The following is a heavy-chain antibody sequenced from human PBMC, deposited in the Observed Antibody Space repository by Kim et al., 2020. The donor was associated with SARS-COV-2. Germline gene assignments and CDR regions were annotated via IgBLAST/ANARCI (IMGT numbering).Heavy chain of an antibody. V-gene: IGHV1-2*04. J-gene: IGHJ6*02. D-gene: IGHD2-21*02. Sequence: ASVKVSCKASGYTFPDYYIHWVRQAPGQGLEWMGWINPNSGDTNYAQKFQGWVTMTRDTSITTAYMDLRLRSDDTAVYYCARAGRDYYYYYYAMDVGGQGTTVTVSS. CDR2: INPNSGDT. CDR3: ARAGRDYYYYYYAMDV. CDR1: GYTFPDYY.